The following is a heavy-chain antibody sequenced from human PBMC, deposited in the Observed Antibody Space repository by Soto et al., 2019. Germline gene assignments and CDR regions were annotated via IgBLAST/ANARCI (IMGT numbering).Heavy chain of an antibody. CDR1: GYTFTSYG. Sequence: ASVKVSCKASGYTFTSYGISWVRQAPGQGLEWMGWISAYNGNTNYAQKLQGRVTMTTDTSTSTAYMELRSLRSDDTAVYYCASGRCSGGGCYPNTTFDYWGQGTLVTVSS. V-gene: IGHV1-18*01. CDR2: ISAYNGNT. D-gene: IGHD2-15*01. CDR3: ASGRCSGGGCYPNTTFDY. J-gene: IGHJ4*02.